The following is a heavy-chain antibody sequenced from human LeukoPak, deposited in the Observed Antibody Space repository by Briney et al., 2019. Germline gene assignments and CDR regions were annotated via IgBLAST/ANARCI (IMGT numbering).Heavy chain of an antibody. D-gene: IGHD3-22*01. V-gene: IGHV1-2*02. CDR2: INPSSGGT. CDR1: GYTFTGYY. Sequence: ASVKDSCKASGYTFTGYYMHWVRQAPGQGLEWMGWINPSSGGTNYAQKFQGRVTMTRDTSISTAYMELSRLRSDDTAVYYCARVPFLDYYDSSGLLYYFDYWGQGTLVTVSS. CDR3: ARVPFLDYYDSSGLLYYFDY. J-gene: IGHJ4*02.